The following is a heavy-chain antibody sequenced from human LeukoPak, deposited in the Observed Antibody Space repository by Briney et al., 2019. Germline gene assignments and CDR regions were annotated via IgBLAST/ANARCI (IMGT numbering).Heavy chain of an antibody. D-gene: IGHD1-26*01. CDR2: IYPRDSDI. CDR3: ACSPLQWELRY. V-gene: IGHV5-51*01. CDR1: GYSFTTYW. Sequence: GESLKISCKGSGYSFTTYWIAWVRQMPGKGLEWMGIIYPRDSDIRYSPPFQGQVTISADKSISTAYLQWNSLKASDTAMYYCACSPLQWELRYWGQGTLVTVSS. J-gene: IGHJ4*02.